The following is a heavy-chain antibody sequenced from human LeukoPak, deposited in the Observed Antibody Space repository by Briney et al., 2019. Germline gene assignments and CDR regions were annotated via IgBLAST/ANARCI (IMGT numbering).Heavy chain of an antibody. CDR1: GFTFSSYA. CDR2: ISYDGSKK. CDR3: ARGGNGYNLDY. J-gene: IGHJ4*01. Sequence: GRSLRLSCAASGFTFSSYAMHWVRQAPGKGLEWVAVISYDGSKKYYADSVKGRFTISRDDSKNTLYLQMNSLRAEDTAVYYCARGGNGYNLDYWG. V-gene: IGHV3-30-3*01. D-gene: IGHD5-24*01.